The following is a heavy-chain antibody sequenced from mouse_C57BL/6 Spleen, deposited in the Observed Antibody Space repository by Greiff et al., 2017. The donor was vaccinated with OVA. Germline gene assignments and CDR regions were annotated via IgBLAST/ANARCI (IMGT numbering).Heavy chain of an antibody. D-gene: IGHD1-2*01. J-gene: IGHJ2*01. CDR2: IRNKANNHAT. Sequence: EVKLVESGGGLVQPGGSMKLSCAASGFTFSDAWMDWVRQSPEKGLEWVAEIRNKANNHATYYAESVKGRFTISRDDSKSSVYLQMNSLRAEDTGIYYCTRTTLLRRGDYWGQGTTLTVSS. CDR3: TRTTLLRRGDY. CDR1: GFTFSDAW. V-gene: IGHV6-6*01.